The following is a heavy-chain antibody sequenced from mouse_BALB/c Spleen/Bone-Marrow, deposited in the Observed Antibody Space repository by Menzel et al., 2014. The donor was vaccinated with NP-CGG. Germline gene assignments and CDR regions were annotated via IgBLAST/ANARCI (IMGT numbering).Heavy chain of an antibody. CDR3: ARGDWDFAMDY. J-gene: IGHJ4*01. CDR2: ISPGSGNI. V-gene: IGHV1-9*01. D-gene: IGHD4-1*01. Sequence: LVESGAELMKPGASVKISCKATGYTFSSYWIEWVKQGPGHGLEWIGEISPGSGNIYFNEKFKGRATFTADTSSTTAYMQLSSLTSEDSAVYYCARGDWDFAMDYWGQGTSVTVSS. CDR1: GYTFSSYW.